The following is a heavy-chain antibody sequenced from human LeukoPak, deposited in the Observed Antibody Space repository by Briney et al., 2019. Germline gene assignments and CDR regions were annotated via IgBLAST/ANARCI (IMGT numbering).Heavy chain of an antibody. Sequence: PGGSLRLSCQFSGFTFASYAMIWVRQAPGKGLEWTSGISCDGVRTFYADAVKGRFTVSRDNSKNTLHLQMNSLRVEDTAIYYCAKQKLAVIVSQGFDVWGQGTMVTVSS. CDR3: AKQKLAVIVSQGFDV. J-gene: IGHJ3*01. CDR1: GFTFASYA. V-gene: IGHV3-23*01. D-gene: IGHD2-15*01. CDR2: ISCDGVRT.